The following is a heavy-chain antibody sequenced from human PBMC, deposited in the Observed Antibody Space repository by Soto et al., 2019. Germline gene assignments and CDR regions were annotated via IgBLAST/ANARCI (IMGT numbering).Heavy chain of an antibody. D-gene: IGHD3-10*01. J-gene: IGHJ4*02. CDR1: GFTVSSNY. V-gene: IGHV3-66*01. Sequence: EVQLVESGGGLVQPGGSLRLSCAASGFTVSSNYMSWVLQAPGKGLEWVSVIYSGGSTYYADSVKSRITISRDNSKNTLYLQMNSLSAEDTAVYYCARGHYGSPPGYFDCWGQGTLVTVSS. CDR2: IYSGGST. CDR3: ARGHYGSPPGYFDC.